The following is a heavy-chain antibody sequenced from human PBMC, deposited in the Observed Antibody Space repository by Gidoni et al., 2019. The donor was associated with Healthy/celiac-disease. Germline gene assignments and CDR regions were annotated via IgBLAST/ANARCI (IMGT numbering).Heavy chain of an antibody. CDR1: GGSISSSSYY. CDR3: AREAYYYDSSGYYPDDAFDI. V-gene: IGHV4-39*07. J-gene: IGHJ3*02. Sequence: QLQLQESGPGLVKPSETLSLTCTVSGGSISSSSYYWGWIRQPPGKGLEWIGSIYYSGSTYYNPSLKSRVTISVDTSKNQFSLKLSSVTAADTAVYYCAREAYYYDSSGYYPDDAFDIWGQGTMVTVSS. CDR2: IYYSGST. D-gene: IGHD3-22*01.